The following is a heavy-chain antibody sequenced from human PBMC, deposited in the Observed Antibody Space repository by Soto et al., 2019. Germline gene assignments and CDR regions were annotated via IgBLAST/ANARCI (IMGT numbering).Heavy chain of an antibody. CDR1: GFTFSSYD. CDR3: VKESTATVHCDY. Sequence: EVQLLESGGGLVQPGGSLRLSCAVSGFTFSSYDMNWVRQAPGKGLEWVSGISGSGSNTHYADSVKGRFTISRDNSKSTLYLQMNSLRAEDTAVYYCVKESTATVHCDYWGQGTLVIVSS. D-gene: IGHD4-17*01. CDR2: ISGSGSNT. V-gene: IGHV3-23*01. J-gene: IGHJ4*02.